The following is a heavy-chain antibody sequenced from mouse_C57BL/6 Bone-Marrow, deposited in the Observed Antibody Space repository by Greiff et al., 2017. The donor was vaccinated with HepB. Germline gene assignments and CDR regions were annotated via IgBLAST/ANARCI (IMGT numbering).Heavy chain of an antibody. CDR2: IYWDDDK. CDR1: GFSLSTSGMG. Sequence: VKLMESGPGILQSSQTLSLTCSFSGFSLSTSGMGVSWIRQPSGKGLEWLAHIYWDDDKRYNPSLKSRLTISKDTSRNQVFLKITSVDTADTATYYCARSRAYYYGSWYFDVWGTGTTVTVSS. J-gene: IGHJ1*03. D-gene: IGHD1-1*01. V-gene: IGHV8-12*01. CDR3: ARSRAYYYGSWYFDV.